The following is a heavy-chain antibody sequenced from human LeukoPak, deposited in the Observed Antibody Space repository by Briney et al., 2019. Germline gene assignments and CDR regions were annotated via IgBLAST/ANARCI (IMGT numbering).Heavy chain of an antibody. CDR2: IYYSGST. V-gene: IGHV4-31*03. Sequence: SETLSLTCTVSGGSISSGGYYWSWIRQHPGKGLEWIGYIYYSGSTYYKPSLKSRVTISVDTSKNQFSLKLSSVTAADTAVYYCARDYYYDSSGYSIRYYYMDVWGKGTTVTVSS. CDR3: ARDYYYDSSGYSIRYYYMDV. D-gene: IGHD3-22*01. CDR1: GGSISSGGYY. J-gene: IGHJ6*03.